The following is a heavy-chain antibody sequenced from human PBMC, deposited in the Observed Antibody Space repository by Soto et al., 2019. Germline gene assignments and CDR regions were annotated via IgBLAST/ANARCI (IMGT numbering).Heavy chain of an antibody. D-gene: IGHD7-27*01. J-gene: IGHJ4*02. Sequence: SGHTLVNPTQTLTLTCTLSGFSISTSGVGVGWIRQPPGKALEWLAVIYWDDDKRYSPSLRNRLTVSKDTSKNQVALAVTNMDPVDTATYYCAHRQIHSVNWACGVLDFSGPGPLVTVSS. CDR3: AHRQIHSVNWACGVLDF. V-gene: IGHV2-5*02. CDR1: GFSISTSGVG. CDR2: IYWDDDK.